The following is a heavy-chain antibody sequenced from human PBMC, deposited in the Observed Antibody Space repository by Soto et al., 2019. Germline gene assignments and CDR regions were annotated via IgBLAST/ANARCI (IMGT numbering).Heavy chain of an antibody. CDR2: VWGDGRDI. V-gene: IGHV3-33*01. J-gene: IGHJ3*01. CDR1: GFPFSWAG. Sequence: QVQLVQSGGGAVLPGNSLRLSCAASGFPFSWAGMHWLRQTPGKGLEWVAVVWGDGRDIDYAESVRGRFSISRDNPKRTLYLQMNNLGVEDTAIYYCGRGLNKAAGGAFDVWGQGTQVIVSS. CDR3: GRGLNKAAGGAFDV. D-gene: IGHD3-16*01.